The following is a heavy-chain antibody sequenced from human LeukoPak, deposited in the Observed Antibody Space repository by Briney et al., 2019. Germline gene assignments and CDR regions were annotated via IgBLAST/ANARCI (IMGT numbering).Heavy chain of an antibody. Sequence: GGSLRLSCAASGFTFSIYGMHWVRQAPGKGLEGGAFIRYDGSNKYYADSVKGRFTISRDNSKNTLYLQMNSLRAEDTAVYYCAKVSLEQLNWFDPWGQGTLVTVSS. J-gene: IGHJ5*02. D-gene: IGHD6-13*01. CDR1: GFTFSIYG. CDR3: AKVSLEQLNWFDP. V-gene: IGHV3-30*02. CDR2: IRYDGSNK.